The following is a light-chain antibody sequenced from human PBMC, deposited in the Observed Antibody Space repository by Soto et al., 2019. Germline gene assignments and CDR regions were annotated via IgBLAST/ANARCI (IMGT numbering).Light chain of an antibody. CDR3: QSYDSSLNHWGV. CDR2: GNI. J-gene: IGLJ3*02. CDR1: SSNIGAGYD. Sequence: QSALTQPPSVSGAPGQRVTISCTGSSSNIGAGYDVHWYQHLPGTAPKLLIYGNINRPSGVPDRFSGSKSGTSASLAITGLQAEDEADYYCQSYDSSLNHWGVFGGGTKLTVL. V-gene: IGLV1-40*01.